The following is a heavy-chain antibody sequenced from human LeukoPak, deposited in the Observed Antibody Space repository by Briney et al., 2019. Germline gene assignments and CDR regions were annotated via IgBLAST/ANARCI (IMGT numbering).Heavy chain of an antibody. CDR2: ISAYNGNT. CDR3: ARSVGVDPLYYYYYYMDV. D-gene: IGHD3-10*01. V-gene: IGHV1-18*01. CDR1: GYTFTSYG. J-gene: IGHJ6*03. Sequence: ASVKVSCKASGYTFTSYGISWVRQAPGQGLEWMGWISAYNGNTNYAQKLQGRVTMTTDTSTSTAYMELRSLRSEDTAVYYCARSVGVDPLYYYYYYMDVWGKGTTVTVSS.